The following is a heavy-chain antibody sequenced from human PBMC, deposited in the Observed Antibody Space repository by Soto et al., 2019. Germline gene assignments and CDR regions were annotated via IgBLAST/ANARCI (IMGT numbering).Heavy chain of an antibody. V-gene: IGHV4-59*02. CDR2: INNNGNT. D-gene: IGHD3-3*01. CDR3: ARDRTYDFWSPNGYFDY. Sequence: SETLSLTCNVSGGSVSGYHWSWIRQPPGKGLEWIGYINNNGNTDYNPSLESRVTISLDTSKNQISLNLTSVTAADTAVYYCARDRTYDFWSPNGYFDYWGQGTLVTVSS. J-gene: IGHJ4*02. CDR1: GGSVSGYH.